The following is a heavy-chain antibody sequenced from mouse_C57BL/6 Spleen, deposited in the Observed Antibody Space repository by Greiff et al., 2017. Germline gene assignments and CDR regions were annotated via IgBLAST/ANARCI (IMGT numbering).Heavy chain of an antibody. V-gene: IGHV1-69*01. CDR1: GYTFTSYW. Sequence: QVQLKQPGAELVMPGASVKLSCKASGYTFTSYWMHWVKQRPVQGLEWIGEIDPSDSYTNYNQKFKVKSTLTVDKSSSTAYMQLSSLTSEDSAVCYSARGKDYYSSHLDLDVWGTGTSVTVSS. CDR3: ARGKDYYSSHLDLDV. D-gene: IGHD2-5*01. CDR2: IDPSDSYT. J-gene: IGHJ4*01.